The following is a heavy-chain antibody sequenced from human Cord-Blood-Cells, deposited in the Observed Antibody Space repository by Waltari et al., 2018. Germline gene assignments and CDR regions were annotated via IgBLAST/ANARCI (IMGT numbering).Heavy chain of an antibody. V-gene: IGHV4-39*01. CDR1: GGSISSSSYY. D-gene: IGHD2-2*01. CDR3: ARQGYCSSTSCYDAFDI. J-gene: IGHJ3*02. CDR2: IYYSWST. Sequence: QLQLQESGPGLVKPSETLSLTCTVSGGSISSSSYYWGWIRQPPGKGLECIGSIYYSWSTYYNPSLRSRVTISVDTSKNQFSLKLSSVTAADTAVYYCARQGYCSSTSCYDAFDIWGQGTMVTVSS.